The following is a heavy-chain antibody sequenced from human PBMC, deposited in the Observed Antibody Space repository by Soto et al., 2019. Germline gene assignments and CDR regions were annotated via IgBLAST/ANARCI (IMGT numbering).Heavy chain of an antibody. CDR3: ARRALPQCINGVRYKDGFWDY. CDR1: GGSVSSGGYY. V-gene: IGHV4-31*03. CDR2: IYYSGTT. D-gene: IGHD2-8*01. Sequence: QVQLQESGPGLVKPSQTLSLTCTVSGGSVSSGGYYWSWIRQHPGTGLEWIGYIYYSGTTYFNPSLKSRASISLDTSKNEFSLKLTSVTAADTAVYYCARRALPQCINGVRYKDGFWDYWGQGALVTVSS. J-gene: IGHJ4*02.